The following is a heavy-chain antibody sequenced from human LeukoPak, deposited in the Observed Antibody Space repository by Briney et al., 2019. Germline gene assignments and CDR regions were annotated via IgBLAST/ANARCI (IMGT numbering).Heavy chain of an antibody. CDR1: GGSISSSSYY. CDR2: IYYSGNT. V-gene: IGHV4-61*05. Sequence: SETLSLTCTVSGGSISSSSYYWGWIRQPPGKGLEWIGYIYYSGNTNYNPSLKSRLTISVDTSNNQFSLKLSSVTAADTAVYYCASTSGYCSGGNCYSAFDYWGQGTLVTVSS. D-gene: IGHD2-15*01. J-gene: IGHJ4*02. CDR3: ASTSGYCSGGNCYSAFDY.